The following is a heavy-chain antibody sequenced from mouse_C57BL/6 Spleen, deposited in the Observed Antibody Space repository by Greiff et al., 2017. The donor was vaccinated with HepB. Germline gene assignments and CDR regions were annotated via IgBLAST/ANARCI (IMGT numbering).Heavy chain of an antibody. Sequence: VQLQQSVAELVRPGASVKLSCTASGFNIKNTYMHWVKQRPEQGLEWIGRIDPANGNTKYAQKFQGKATITSDTASNTAYLQLSSLTSEDTAIYYCASHYGSSYVSYAMDYWGQGTSVTVSS. CDR2: IDPANGNT. V-gene: IGHV14-3*01. D-gene: IGHD1-1*01. CDR1: GFNIKNTY. J-gene: IGHJ4*01. CDR3: ASHYGSSYVSYAMDY.